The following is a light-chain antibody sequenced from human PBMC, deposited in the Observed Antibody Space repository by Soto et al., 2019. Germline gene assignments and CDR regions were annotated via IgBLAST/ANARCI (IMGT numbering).Light chain of an antibody. V-gene: IGLV2-14*01. CDR3: SSYTLISTQV. CDR2: EVN. J-gene: IGLJ3*02. CDR1: SSDVGGYNY. Sequence: QSVLTQPASVSGSPGQSITISCTGTSSDVGGYNYVSWYQQHPGKVPKLIIYEVNNRPSGVSYRFSGSKSGNTASLTISGLLAEDEADYYCSSYTLISTQVFGGGTKLTVL.